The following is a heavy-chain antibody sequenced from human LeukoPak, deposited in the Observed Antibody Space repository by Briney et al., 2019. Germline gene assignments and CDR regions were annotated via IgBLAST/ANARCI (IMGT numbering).Heavy chain of an antibody. CDR1: GFTFSSYA. V-gene: IGHV3-23*01. Sequence: PGGSLRLSCAASGFTFSSYAMSWVRQAPGKGLEWVSAISGSGGSIYYADSVKGRFTISRDNSKNTLYLQMNSLRAEDTAVYYCAKSPMPQNAFDTWGQGTMVTVSS. CDR3: AKSPMPQNAFDT. J-gene: IGHJ3*02. D-gene: IGHD2-2*01. CDR2: ISGSGGSI.